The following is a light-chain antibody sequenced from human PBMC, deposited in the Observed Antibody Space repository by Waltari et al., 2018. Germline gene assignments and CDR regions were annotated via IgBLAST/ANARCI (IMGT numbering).Light chain of an antibody. J-gene: IGLJ3*02. CDR2: EVN. CDR3: CSYAGDSIWV. V-gene: IGLV2-23*02. CDR1: SSDVGTYNL. Sequence: QSALTQPASVSGSPRQSITISCTGSSSDVGTYNLVSWYQQYPGKAPKLMIYEVNKRHSVISNRFSGSNSGNTASLRISGLQAGDEADYYCCSYAGDSIWVFGGGTKLTVL.